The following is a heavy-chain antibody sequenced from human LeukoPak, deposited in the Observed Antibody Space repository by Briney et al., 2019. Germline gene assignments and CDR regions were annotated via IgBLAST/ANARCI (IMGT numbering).Heavy chain of an antibody. CDR2: SSSSGTYI. CDR3: ARGPSIAARYDAFDI. J-gene: IGHJ3*02. Sequence: PGGSLRLSCAASGFTFSTYSMNWVRQAPGKGLEWVSSSSSSGTYIYYADSVKGRFTISRDNAKNSLYLQVISLRAEDTAVYYCARGPSIAARYDAFDIWGQGTMVTVSS. D-gene: IGHD6-6*01. V-gene: IGHV3-21*01. CDR1: GFTFSTYS.